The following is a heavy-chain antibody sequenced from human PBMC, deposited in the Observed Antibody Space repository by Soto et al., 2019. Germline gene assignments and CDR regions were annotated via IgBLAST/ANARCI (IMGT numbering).Heavy chain of an antibody. CDR1: GFTFNSYA. Sequence: DVQVLESGGDLVQPGGSLRLSCAASGFTFNSYAMSWVRQAPGKGLEWVSSVSAGGDMTYYSDSVKGRFTISRDNSNNALFLQMHSRRIEDTALYYCARGDRGGSGSPASYYYSGLDVWGQGTTVTVS. D-gene: IGHD3-10*01. V-gene: IGHV3-23*01. CDR2: VSAGGDMT. J-gene: IGHJ6*02. CDR3: ARGDRGGSGSPASYYYSGLDV.